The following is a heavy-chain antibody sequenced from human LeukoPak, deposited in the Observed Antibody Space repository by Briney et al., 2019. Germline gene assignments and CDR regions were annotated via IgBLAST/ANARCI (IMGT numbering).Heavy chain of an antibody. V-gene: IGHV3-23*01. Sequence: GGSLRLSCAASGFTFINAWMAWVRQAPGKGLEWVSGISGSGRSTDYADSVKGRFTISRDNSKNTLYLQMNSLRADDTAVYYCAKDREQWLVLGDAFDIWGQGTMVTVSS. CDR3: AKDREQWLVLGDAFDI. D-gene: IGHD6-19*01. J-gene: IGHJ3*02. CDR1: GFTFINAW. CDR2: ISGSGRST.